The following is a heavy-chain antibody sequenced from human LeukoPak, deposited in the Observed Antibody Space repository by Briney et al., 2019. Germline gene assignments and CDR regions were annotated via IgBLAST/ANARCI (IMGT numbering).Heavy chain of an antibody. CDR2: ISGSGNRT. J-gene: IGHJ4*02. CDR1: GFTFSSYA. D-gene: IGHD4-17*01. CDR3: AKALTTVTTPLWN. V-gene: IGHV3-23*01. Sequence: PGGSLRLSCAASGFTFSSYAMSWVRQAPGKGLEWVSSISGSGNRTYYADSVKGRFTISRDNSKNTLFLQMNSLRAEDTAVYYCAKALTTVTTPLWNWGQGTLVTVSS.